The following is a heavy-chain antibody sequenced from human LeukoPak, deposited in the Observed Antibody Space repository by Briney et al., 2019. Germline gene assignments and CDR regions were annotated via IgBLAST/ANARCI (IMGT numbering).Heavy chain of an antibody. D-gene: IGHD1-7*01. CDR2: MNGEGTTI. J-gene: IGHJ4*02. CDR1: GLTFRTTW. Sequence: GGFLRLSCATSGLTFRTTWMHWVHQAPGKGLMWVSRMNGEGTTIDYADSVKGRFTVSRDYAKNTLFLQMNNLRTEDTALYFCATARNFRFEYWGQGSLVIVSA. V-gene: IGHV3-74*01. CDR3: ATARNFRFEY.